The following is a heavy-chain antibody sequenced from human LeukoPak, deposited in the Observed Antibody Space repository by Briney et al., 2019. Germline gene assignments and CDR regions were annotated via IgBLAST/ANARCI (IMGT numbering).Heavy chain of an antibody. CDR3: ARAPYCSSTSCYDNWSDP. CDR1: GYTFTSYG. Sequence: ASVKVSCKASGYTFTSYGISWVRQAPGQGLEWMGWISAYNGNTNYAQKLQGRVTMTTDTSTSTAYMELRSLRSDDTAVYYCARAPYCSSTSCYDNWSDPWGQGTLVTVSS. J-gene: IGHJ5*02. V-gene: IGHV1-18*01. D-gene: IGHD2-2*01. CDR2: ISAYNGNT.